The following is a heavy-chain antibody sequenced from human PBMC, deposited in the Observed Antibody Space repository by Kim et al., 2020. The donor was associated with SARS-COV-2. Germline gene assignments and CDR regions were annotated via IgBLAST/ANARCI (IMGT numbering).Heavy chain of an antibody. CDR2: ISSSSSYI. D-gene: IGHD2-15*01. CDR3: ARDSRSSGCSGGSCYSDY. J-gene: IGHJ4*02. CDR1: GFTFSSYS. Sequence: GGSLRLSCAASGFTFSSYSMNWVRQAPGKWLEWVSSISSSSSYIYYADSVKGRFTISRDNAKNSLFLQMNSLRAEDTAVYYCARDSRSSGCSGGSCYSDYWGQGTLVTVSS. V-gene: IGHV3-21*01.